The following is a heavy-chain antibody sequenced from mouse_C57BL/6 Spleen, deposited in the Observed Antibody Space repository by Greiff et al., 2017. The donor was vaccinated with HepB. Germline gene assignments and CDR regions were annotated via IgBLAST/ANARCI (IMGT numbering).Heavy chain of an antibody. J-gene: IGHJ1*03. Sequence: QVQLQQSGPELVKPGASVTISCKASGYAFSSSWMNWVKQRPGKGLEWIGRIYPGDGDTNYNGKFKGKATLTADKSSSTAYMQLSSLTSEDSAVYFCARKRSNHWYFDVWGTGTTVTVSS. CDR3: ARKRSNHWYFDV. CDR1: GYAFSSSW. CDR2: IYPGDGDT. D-gene: IGHD2-5*01. V-gene: IGHV1-82*01.